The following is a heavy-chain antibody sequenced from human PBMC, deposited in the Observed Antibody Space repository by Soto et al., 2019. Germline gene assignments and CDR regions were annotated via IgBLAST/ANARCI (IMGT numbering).Heavy chain of an antibody. CDR2: IYYSGST. J-gene: IGHJ6*02. CDR1: GGSLSSGGYY. V-gene: IGHV4-31*03. Sequence: SETLSLTCTVSGGSLSSGGYYWSWLRQHPGKGLEWIGYIYYSGSTYYNPSLKSRVTISVDTSKNQFSLKLSSVTAADTAVYYCARASRGGYDFWSGSAQSGRYGMDVWGQGTTVT. D-gene: IGHD3-3*01. CDR3: ARASRGGYDFWSGSAQSGRYGMDV.